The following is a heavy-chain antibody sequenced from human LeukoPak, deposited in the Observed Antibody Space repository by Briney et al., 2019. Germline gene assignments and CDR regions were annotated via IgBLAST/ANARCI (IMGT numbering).Heavy chain of an antibody. CDR3: AGPIVVVPAAIILQGY. D-gene: IGHD2-2*01. CDR2: INHSGST. CDR1: GGSFSGYY. V-gene: IGHV4-34*01. J-gene: IGHJ4*02. Sequence: SETLSLTCAVYGGSFSGYYWSWIRQPPGKGLEWIGEINHSGSTNYNPSLKSRVTISVDTSKNQFSLKLSSVTAADTAVYYCAGPIVVVPAAIILQGYWGQGTLVTVSS.